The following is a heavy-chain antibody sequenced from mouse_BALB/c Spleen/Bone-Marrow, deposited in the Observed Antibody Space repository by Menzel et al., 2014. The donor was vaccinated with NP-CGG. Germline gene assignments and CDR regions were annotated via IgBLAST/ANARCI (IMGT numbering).Heavy chain of an antibody. Sequence: EVMLVESGGGLVQPGGSLKLSCAASGFHFSRYWMTWVRQAPGKGLEWIGEINPDSSTINYTPSLKDKFIISRDNAKNTLYLQMSKVRSEGTALYYCARPGYYGYQDVWGAGTTVTVSS. CDR2: INPDSSTI. CDR1: GFHFSRYW. V-gene: IGHV4-1*02. CDR3: ARPGYYGYQDV. J-gene: IGHJ1*01. D-gene: IGHD1-2*01.